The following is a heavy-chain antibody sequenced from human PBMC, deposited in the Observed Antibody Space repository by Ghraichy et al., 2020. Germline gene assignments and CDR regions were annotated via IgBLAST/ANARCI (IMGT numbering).Heavy chain of an antibody. D-gene: IGHD3-3*01. CDR3: AVLASNGVDV. Sequence: LSLTCTVSGASVSSDLYSWTWLRQSSGKGLEWIGYTYHSGSAFSNPSLKSRVAISVDRSENQFSLKLSSVSAADTAVYYCAVLASNGVDVWGQGTKVTVSS. CDR1: GASVSSDLYS. CDR2: TYHSGSA. J-gene: IGHJ6*02. V-gene: IGHV4-30-2*06.